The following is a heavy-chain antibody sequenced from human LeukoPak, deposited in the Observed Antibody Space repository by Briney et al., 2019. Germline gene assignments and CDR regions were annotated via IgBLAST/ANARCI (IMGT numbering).Heavy chain of an antibody. D-gene: IGHD3-22*01. CDR1: GYTFTKYA. J-gene: IGHJ4*02. CDR3: ANCYDSSGFFAY. V-gene: IGHV7-4-1*02. Sequence: GASVKVSCKGSGYTFTKYAISWVRQAPGQGLGCMGWIDTNTGNPTYAQGFTGRFVFSLDTSVSTAYLQISSLKAEDSAIYFCANCYDSSGFFAYWGQGTLVTVSS. CDR2: IDTNTGNP.